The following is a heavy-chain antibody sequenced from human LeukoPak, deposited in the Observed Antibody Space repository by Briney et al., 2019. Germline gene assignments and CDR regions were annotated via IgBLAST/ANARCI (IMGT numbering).Heavy chain of an antibody. D-gene: IGHD5-12*01. Sequence: SETLSLTCAVYGGSFSGYYWSWIRQPPGKGLEWIGEINHSGSTNYNPSLKSRVTISVDTSKNQFSLKLSSVTAADTAVYYCARGQAWRLKRYMDVWGKGTTVTVSS. J-gene: IGHJ6*03. CDR2: INHSGST. V-gene: IGHV4-34*01. CDR1: GGSFSGYY. CDR3: ARGQAWRLKRYMDV.